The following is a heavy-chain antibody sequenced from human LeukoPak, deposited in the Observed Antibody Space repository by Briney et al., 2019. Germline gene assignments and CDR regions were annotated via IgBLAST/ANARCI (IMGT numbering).Heavy chain of an antibody. CDR1: GFTFSSSA. CDR3: AKGGHYSFFDY. V-gene: IGHV3-23*01. Sequence: GGSLRLSCAASGFTFSSSAMSWVRQVPGKGLEWVSGISASGGSTSYADSVRGRFTISRDNSKNTLYVQMNSLRAEDTGIYYCAKGGHYSFFDYWGQGTLVTVSS. J-gene: IGHJ4*02. CDR2: ISASGGST. D-gene: IGHD4-11*01.